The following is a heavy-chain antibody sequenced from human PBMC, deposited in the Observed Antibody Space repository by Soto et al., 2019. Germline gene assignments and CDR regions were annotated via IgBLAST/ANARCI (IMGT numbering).Heavy chain of an antibody. Sequence: GGSLRLSCSASGFCFSSYAMNWVRQAPGKGLEWVSVISGSGDSTYYADPVKGRFTISRDNAKNTLYLQMNSLRAEDTAVYYCARDRGWSLFDYWGQGTLVTVSS. CDR2: ISGSGDST. J-gene: IGHJ4*02. V-gene: IGHV3-23*01. CDR1: GFCFSSYA. CDR3: ARDRGWSLFDY. D-gene: IGHD6-19*01.